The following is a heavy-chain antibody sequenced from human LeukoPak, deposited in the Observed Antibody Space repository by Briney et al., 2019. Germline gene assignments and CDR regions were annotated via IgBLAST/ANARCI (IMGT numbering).Heavy chain of an antibody. J-gene: IGHJ1*01. D-gene: IGHD3-10*01. Sequence: ASVTVSCKASGYTFTSYGISWVRQAPGQGLEWMGWISAYNGNTNYAQKLQGRVTMTTDTSTSTAYMELRSLRSDDTAVYYCLISYYGSGSYDGELWGQGTLVTVSP. CDR3: LISYYGSGSYDGEL. V-gene: IGHV1-18*04. CDR1: GYTFTSYG. CDR2: ISAYNGNT.